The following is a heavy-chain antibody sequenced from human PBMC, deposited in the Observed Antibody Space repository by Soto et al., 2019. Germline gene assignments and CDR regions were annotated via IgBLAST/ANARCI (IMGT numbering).Heavy chain of an antibody. Sequence: GGSLRLSCAASGFTFSSFAMSWVRLAPGKGLEWVSGMSTSGVSTYYADSVKGRFTISRDNSKNTLSLQMNSLRVEDTAVYYCARGQTSWGYRDYRYGMDVWGQGTTVTVSS. V-gene: IGHV3-23*01. D-gene: IGHD3-22*01. CDR3: ARGQTSWGYRDYRYGMDV. CDR2: MSTSGVST. J-gene: IGHJ6*02. CDR1: GFTFSSFA.